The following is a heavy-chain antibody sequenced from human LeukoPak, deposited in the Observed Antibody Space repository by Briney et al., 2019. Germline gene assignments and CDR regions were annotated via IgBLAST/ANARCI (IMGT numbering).Heavy chain of an antibody. D-gene: IGHD3-16*01. CDR3: AKGGGLDV. CDR1: GFTFSSHA. CDR2: ISGSGDRT. V-gene: IGHV3-23*01. J-gene: IGHJ6*02. Sequence: GGSLRLSCAVSGFTFSSHAVSWVRQAPGRGLEWVSAISGSGDRTYYADSAKGRFTISRDNAKNSLYLQMSNLRAEDTAVYFCAKGGGLDVWGQGATVTVSS.